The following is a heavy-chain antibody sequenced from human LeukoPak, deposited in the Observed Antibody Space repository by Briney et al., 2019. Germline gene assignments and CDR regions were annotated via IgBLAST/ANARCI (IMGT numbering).Heavy chain of an antibody. J-gene: IGHJ4*02. CDR3: ARGVVLGAAAGMVAGYCFDY. CDR2: ISSSSSYV. CDR1: GFTFSSYS. Sequence: GGSLRLSCAASGFTFSSYSMNGVRQAPGRGLEWVSSISSSSSYVYSADSVKGRFTISRDNSKNTLYLQMDSLRPEDTPVYYCARGVVLGAAAGMVAGYCFDYWGQGALVTVSS. D-gene: IGHD6-13*01. V-gene: IGHV3-21*01.